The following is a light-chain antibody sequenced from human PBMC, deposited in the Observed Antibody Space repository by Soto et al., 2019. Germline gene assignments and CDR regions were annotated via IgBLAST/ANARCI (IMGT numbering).Light chain of an antibody. Sequence: VVMTQSPLSLPVTLGQPASISCRSSQSLVYSDGKTYLNWFQQRPGQSPRRLIYKVSNRDSGVPDRFSGSGSGSDFTLEISRVEAEDIGLYYCMPSSYWPSTFGQGTKVET. CDR3: MPSSYWPST. CDR2: KVS. V-gene: IGKV2-30*01. CDR1: QSLVYSDGKTY. J-gene: IGKJ1*01.